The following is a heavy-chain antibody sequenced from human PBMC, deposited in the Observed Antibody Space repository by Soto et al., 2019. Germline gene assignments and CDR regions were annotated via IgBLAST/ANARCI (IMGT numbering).Heavy chain of an antibody. J-gene: IGHJ4*02. CDR2: INWDDDK. CDR1: GFSLSTSGVC. CDR3: AHRRRLGSDWYTFDY. D-gene: IGHD6-19*01. V-gene: IGHV2-5*02. Sequence: QITLKESCPTLVKPTQTLTLTCTFSGFSLSTSGVCVGWIRQPPGKTLEWLTLINWDDDKRYNPSLKNRLTITKDTSKNQVVLTMTNMDPVDTATYYCAHRRRLGSDWYTFDYWGQGTPVTVSS.